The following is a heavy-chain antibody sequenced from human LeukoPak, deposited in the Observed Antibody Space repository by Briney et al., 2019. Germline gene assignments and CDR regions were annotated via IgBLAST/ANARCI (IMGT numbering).Heavy chain of an antibody. Sequence: PGGSLRLSCAASGFTFSSYSMNWVRQAPGKGLEWVSYISSSSSTIYYADSVKGRFTISRDNAKNSLYLQMNSLRAEDTAVYYCARDPLFYQLLPDYWGQGTLVTVSS. CDR1: GFTFSSYS. J-gene: IGHJ4*02. D-gene: IGHD2-2*01. V-gene: IGHV3-48*04. CDR2: ISSSSSTI. CDR3: ARDPLFYQLLPDY.